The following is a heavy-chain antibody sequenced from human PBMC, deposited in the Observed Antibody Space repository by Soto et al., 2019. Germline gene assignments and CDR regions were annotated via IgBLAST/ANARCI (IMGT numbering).Heavy chain of an antibody. CDR2: IYWDDDK. CDR3: AHRDSSVYGDAFDI. Sequence: QITLKESGPTLVKPTQPLTLTCTFSGFSLSTGGVGVGWIRQPPGKALEWLALIYWDDDKRYSPSLKNRLTITKDTCKNQVVLKMSNMSPVDAATYYCAHRDSSVYGDAFDIWGQGTMVTVSS. CDR1: GFSLSTGGVG. D-gene: IGHD3-22*01. J-gene: IGHJ3*02. V-gene: IGHV2-5*02.